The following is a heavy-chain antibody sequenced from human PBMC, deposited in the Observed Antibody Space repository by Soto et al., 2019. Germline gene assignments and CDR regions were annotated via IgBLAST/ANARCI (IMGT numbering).Heavy chain of an antibody. D-gene: IGHD3-10*01. CDR1: GGTISSHY. CDR3: ARSGSPITKVRGVIITVFDY. Sequence: PSLILSHPSNVVGGTISSHYCSRIWHPVSQRLEWIGRIYTSGSTNYNPFLKSRVTMSVDTSKNQFSLKLSSVTAADTAVYYCARSGSPITKVRGVIITVFDYWGQGTPVT. V-gene: IGHV4-4*07. J-gene: IGHJ4*02. CDR2: IYTSGST.